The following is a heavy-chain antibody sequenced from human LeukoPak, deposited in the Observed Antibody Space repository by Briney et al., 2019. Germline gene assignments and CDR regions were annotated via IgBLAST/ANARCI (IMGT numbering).Heavy chain of an antibody. V-gene: IGHV4-61*02. CDR1: GGSISSGSYF. D-gene: IGHD6-19*01. Sequence: SETLSLTCTVSGGSISSGSYFWSWIRQPAGKGLEWIGRIYTSGSTNYDPSLQSRVTVAVDTSKNQFSLKLSSVTAADTAVYYCARGGSGWNYYYYMDVWGKGTTVTISS. CDR2: IYTSGST. J-gene: IGHJ6*03. CDR3: ARGGSGWNYYYYMDV.